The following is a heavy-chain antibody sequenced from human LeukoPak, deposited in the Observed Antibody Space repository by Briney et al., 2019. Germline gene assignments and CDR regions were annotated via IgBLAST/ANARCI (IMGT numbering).Heavy chain of an antibody. V-gene: IGHV1-2*02. CDR1: GYTFSGYY. Sequence: GASVKVSCKASGYTFSGYYMHWVRQPPGQGLEWMGWINANSGGTKYAQKFQDRVTMTRDASVSTAYMELSRLRFDDAAVYYCARYLAAPYDAFDIWGQGTMVTVSS. CDR3: ARYLAAPYDAFDI. CDR2: INANSGGT. J-gene: IGHJ3*02. D-gene: IGHD6-6*01.